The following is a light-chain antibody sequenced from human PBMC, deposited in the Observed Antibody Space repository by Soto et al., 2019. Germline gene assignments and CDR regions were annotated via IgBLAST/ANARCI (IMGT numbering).Light chain of an antibody. CDR2: GNN. CDR3: AAWDGSLNNVL. J-gene: IGLJ2*01. Sequence: QSAMTQPPPASGTPGQRVTISCSGSGSSIGTNTVNWYRQLPGTAPKLLIYGNNQRPSGVPDRFSGSKSGTSASLAISGLQSEDEAEYYCAAWDGSLNNVLFGGGTKVTVL. V-gene: IGLV1-44*01. CDR1: GSSIGTNT.